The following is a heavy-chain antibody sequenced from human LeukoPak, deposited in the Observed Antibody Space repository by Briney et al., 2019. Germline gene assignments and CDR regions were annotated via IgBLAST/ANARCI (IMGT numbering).Heavy chain of an antibody. CDR2: ISGSGGST. CDR1: GFTFSSYA. V-gene: IGHV3-23*01. CDR3: AKDGGFWSGYYPY. D-gene: IGHD3-3*01. Sequence: GGSLRLSCAASGFTFSSYAMTWVRQAPGKGLEWVSAISGSGGSTFYADSVRGRFTISRDNSKNTLYLQMNSLTAEDTAIYFCAKDGGFWSGYYPYWGQGTLVTVSA. J-gene: IGHJ4*02.